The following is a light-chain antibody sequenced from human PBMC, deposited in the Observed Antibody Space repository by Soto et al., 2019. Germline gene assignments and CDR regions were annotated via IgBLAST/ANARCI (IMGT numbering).Light chain of an antibody. CDR1: SSNIGAGYD. CDR3: QSHDSSLSGRV. V-gene: IGLV1-40*01. J-gene: IGLJ3*02. Sequence: QSVLTQPPSVSGAPGQRVTISCTGSSSNIGAGYDVHWYQQLPGTAPKLLMYGNSNRPSGVPDRFSGSKSGTSASLAITGLQSEDEADYYCQSHDSSLSGRVFGGGTKLTVL. CDR2: GNS.